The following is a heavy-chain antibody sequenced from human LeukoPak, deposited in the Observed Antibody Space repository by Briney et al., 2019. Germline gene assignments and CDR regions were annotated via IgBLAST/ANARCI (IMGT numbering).Heavy chain of an antibody. CDR1: GFTFKSYA. Sequence: GGSLRLSCSASGFTFKSYAMHWVRQAPGKGLEWVAVISYDGSNKYYADSVKGRFTISRDNSKNTLYLQMNSLRAEDTAVYYCARGPVRLGELSFSPFRYWGQGTLVTVSS. J-gene: IGHJ4*02. CDR3: ARGPVRLGELSFSPFRY. D-gene: IGHD3-16*02. CDR2: ISYDGSNK. V-gene: IGHV3-30-3*01.